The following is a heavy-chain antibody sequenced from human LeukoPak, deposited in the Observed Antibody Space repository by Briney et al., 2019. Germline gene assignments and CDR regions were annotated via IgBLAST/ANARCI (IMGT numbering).Heavy chain of an antibody. CDR2: ISAYNGIT. CDR3: ARDRYCSSTSCSMDYYYMDV. J-gene: IGHJ6*03. D-gene: IGHD2-2*01. V-gene: IGHV1-18*01. CDR1: GYTFTSYG. Sequence: ASVKVSCKASGYTFTSYGISWVRQAPGQGLEWMGWISAYNGITNYAQKLQGRVTMTTDTSTSTAYMELRSLRSDDTAVYYCARDRYCSSTSCSMDYYYMDVWGKGTTVTVSS.